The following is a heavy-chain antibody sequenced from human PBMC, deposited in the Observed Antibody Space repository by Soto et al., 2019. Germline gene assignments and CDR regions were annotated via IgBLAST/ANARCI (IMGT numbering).Heavy chain of an antibody. CDR3: ARAVAVAAGFDY. CDR2: INAGNGNT. J-gene: IGHJ4*02. Sequence: GASVKVSCKASGYTFTGYAMHWVRQAPGQRLEWMGWINAGNGNTKYSQKFQGRVTITRDTSASTAYMELSSLRSEDTAVYYCARAVAVAAGFDYWGQGNLVTVSS. CDR1: GYTFTGYA. D-gene: IGHD6-19*01. V-gene: IGHV1-3*01.